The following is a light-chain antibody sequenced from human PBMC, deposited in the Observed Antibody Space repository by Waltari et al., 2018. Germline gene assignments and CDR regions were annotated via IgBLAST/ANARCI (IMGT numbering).Light chain of an antibody. CDR2: EVI. CDR1: SSAVGFYNL. Sequence: QSALTQPASVSGSPGQSIPISCTGTSSAVGFYNLVSWYQQHPDKAPKLLVYEVIERPSGVSNRFSGSKSGNTASLTISGLQAEDEADYYCCSYVGRNIWVFGGGTKVTVL. CDR3: CSYVGRNIWV. V-gene: IGLV2-23*02. J-gene: IGLJ3*02.